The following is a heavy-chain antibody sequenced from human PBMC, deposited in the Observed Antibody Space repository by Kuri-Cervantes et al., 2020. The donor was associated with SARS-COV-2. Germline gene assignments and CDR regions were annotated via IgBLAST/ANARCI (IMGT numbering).Heavy chain of an antibody. CDR2: MNPKIDIS. D-gene: IGHD1-26*01. V-gene: IGHV1-8*01. CDR3: ARKTRGTFHLDY. J-gene: IGHJ4*02. CDR1: GYTFTGYD. Sequence: ASVKVSCKASGYTFTGYDINWVRQAPGQGLEWVGWMNPKIDISGSVKKFQGRVTMTGDTSTNTAYMELTSLGSQDTAVYYCARKTRGTFHLDYWGPGTPVTVSS.